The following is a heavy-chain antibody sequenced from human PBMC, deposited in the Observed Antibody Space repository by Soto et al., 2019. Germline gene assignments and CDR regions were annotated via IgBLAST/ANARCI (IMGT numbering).Heavy chain of an antibody. V-gene: IGHV3-23*01. J-gene: IGHJ6*02. D-gene: IGHD4-17*01. CDR1: GFTFSSYA. CDR2: ISGSGGST. CDR3: AKDPYGDYQIYGMDV. Sequence: WGSLRLSCAASGFTFSSYAMSWVRQAPGKGLEWVSAISGSGGSTYYADSVKGRFTISRDNSKNTLYLQMNSLRAEDTAVYYCAKDPYGDYQIYGMDVWGQGTTVTVSS.